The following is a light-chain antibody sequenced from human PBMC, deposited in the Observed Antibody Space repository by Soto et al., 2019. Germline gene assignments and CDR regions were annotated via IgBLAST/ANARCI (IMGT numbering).Light chain of an antibody. J-gene: IGKJ1*01. CDR2: GAS. V-gene: IGKV3-15*01. CDR1: QSVSSN. CDR3: QQYNNWPPET. Sequence: EIVMTQSPATLSLSPGERATLSCRASQSVSSNFAWYQQKPGHAPRLLIYGASTRATSIPARFSGSGYGPECTLIISSLPSDDFAVYYYQQYNNWPPETFGQGTKVEIK.